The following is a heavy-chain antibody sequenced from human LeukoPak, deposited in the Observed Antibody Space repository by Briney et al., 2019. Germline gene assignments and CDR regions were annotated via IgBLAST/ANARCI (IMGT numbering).Heavy chain of an antibody. J-gene: IGHJ1*01. CDR1: GYTFTGYY. Sequence: GASVKVSCKASGYTFTGYYMHWVRQAPGQGLEWMGWIIPILGIANYAQKFQGRVTVTADKSTSTAYMELSSLRSEDTAVYYCASHNGGNSEYFHHWGQGTLVTVSS. V-gene: IGHV1-69*10. D-gene: IGHD4-23*01. CDR2: IIPILGIA. CDR3: ASHNGGNSEYFHH.